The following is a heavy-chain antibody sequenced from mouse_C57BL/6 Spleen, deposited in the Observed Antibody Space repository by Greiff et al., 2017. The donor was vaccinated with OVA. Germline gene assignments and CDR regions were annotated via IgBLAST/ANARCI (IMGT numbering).Heavy chain of an antibody. CDR2: INPNNGGT. J-gene: IGHJ1*03. Sequence: VQLQQSGPELVKPGASVKMSCKASGYTFTDYNMHWVKQSHGKSLEWIGYINPNNGGTSYNQKFKGKATLTVNKSSSTAYMELRSLTSEDSAVYYCARDYGSSYSYFDVWGTGTTVTVSS. CDR3: ARDYGSSYSYFDV. V-gene: IGHV1-22*01. D-gene: IGHD1-1*01. CDR1: GYTFTDYN.